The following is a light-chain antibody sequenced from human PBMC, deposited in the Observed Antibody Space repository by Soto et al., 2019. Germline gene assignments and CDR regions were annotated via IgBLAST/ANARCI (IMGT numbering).Light chain of an antibody. Sequence: EIVLTQSPGTLSLSPGERATLSCRASQSVSSSYLAWYQQQPGQAPRLLIYGASSRATDIPDRFSGSGSGTDFTLIISRLEPEDFAVYYCQQYGSSPFTFGQGTKVEIK. CDR2: GAS. J-gene: IGKJ2*01. CDR3: QQYGSSPFT. CDR1: QSVSSSY. V-gene: IGKV3-20*01.